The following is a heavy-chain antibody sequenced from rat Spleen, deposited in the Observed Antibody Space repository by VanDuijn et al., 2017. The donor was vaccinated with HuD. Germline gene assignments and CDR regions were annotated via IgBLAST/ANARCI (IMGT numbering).Heavy chain of an antibody. Sequence: EVQLVESGGGLVQPGRSLKLSCEASGFTFNKYWMTWIRQAPGKGLEWVASITNTGGSTYYPDSVKGRLTISRDNAKSTLYLQMNSLRSEDTATYYCTRDADDGSLFDYWGQGVMVTVSS. CDR2: ITNTGGST. J-gene: IGHJ2*01. V-gene: IGHV5-31*01. CDR3: TRDADDGSLFDY. CDR1: GFTFNKYW. D-gene: IGHD1-12*03.